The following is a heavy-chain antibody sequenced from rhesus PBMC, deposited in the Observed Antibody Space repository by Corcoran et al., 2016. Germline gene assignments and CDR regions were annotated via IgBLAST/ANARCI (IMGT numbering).Heavy chain of an antibody. CDR1: GFTFISYG. D-gene: IGHD3-3*01. J-gene: IGHJ6*01. V-gene: IGHV3-54*02. Sequence: EVQLVESGGGLVQPGGSLRLSCAASGFTFISYGMHWVRQAPGKGLEWVEVISYDGSKKYYADYVKNPFTISRDNSKNMLYLQMNNLKLDDTAVYYCARVGNFWTLGMGLDSWGQGVVVTVSS. CDR2: ISYDGSKK. CDR3: ARVGNFWTLGMGLDS.